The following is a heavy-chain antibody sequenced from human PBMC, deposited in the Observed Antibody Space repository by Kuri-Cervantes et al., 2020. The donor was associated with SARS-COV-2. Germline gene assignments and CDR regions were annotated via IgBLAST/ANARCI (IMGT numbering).Heavy chain of an antibody. Sequence: ESLKISCTVSGGSISSYYWSWIRQPPGKGLEWIGYIYYSGSTNYNPSLKSRVTISVDTSKNQFSLRLSSVTAADTAVYYCAKDRGYSSSWYTFVGSDYWGQGTLVTVSS. J-gene: IGHJ4*02. D-gene: IGHD6-13*01. CDR2: IYYSGST. CDR1: GGSISSYY. CDR3: AKDRGYSSSWYTFVGSDY. V-gene: IGHV4-59*12.